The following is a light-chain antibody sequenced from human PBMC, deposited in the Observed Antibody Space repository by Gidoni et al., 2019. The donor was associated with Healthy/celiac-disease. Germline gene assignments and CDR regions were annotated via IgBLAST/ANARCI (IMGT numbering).Light chain of an antibody. J-gene: IGKJ1*01. V-gene: IGKV3-15*01. CDR1: QSVSSN. Sequence: ELVMTQSPATLSVSPGERATHSCRASQSVSSNLAWYQQKPGQAPRLLNYGATTRATGIPAMFSGSGSGTEFTLTISSLQSEDFAVYCCQQYKNWPPWTFGQGTKVEIK. CDR2: GAT. CDR3: QQYKNWPPWT.